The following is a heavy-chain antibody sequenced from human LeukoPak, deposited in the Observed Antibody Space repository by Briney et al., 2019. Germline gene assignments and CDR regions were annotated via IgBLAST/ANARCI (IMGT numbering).Heavy chain of an antibody. D-gene: IGHD3-22*01. J-gene: IGHJ3*02. Sequence: GESLKISCKGSGYIFASYWIGWVRQMPGKGLEWMGIIYPGDSDTKYSPSLQGQVTISADKSISTAYLQWSSLKASDTAMYYCARRGYYDTTAFDTWGQGTMVTVSS. CDR2: IYPGDSDT. CDR3: ARRGYYDTTAFDT. V-gene: IGHV5-51*01. CDR1: GYIFASYW.